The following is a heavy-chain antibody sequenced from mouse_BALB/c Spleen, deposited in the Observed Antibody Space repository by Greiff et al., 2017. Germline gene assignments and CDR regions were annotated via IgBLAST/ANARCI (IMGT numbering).Heavy chain of an antibody. V-gene: IGHV5-17*02. CDR1: GFTFSSFG. CDR3: ARSNYFYAMDY. CDR2: ISSGSSTI. J-gene: IGHJ4*01. D-gene: IGHD2-1*01. Sequence: EVQLQESGGGLVQPGGSRKLSCAASGFTFSSFGMHWVRQAPEKGLEWVAYISSGSSTIYYADTVKGRFTISRDNPKNTLFLQMTSLRSEDTAMYYCARSNYFYAMDYWGQGTSVTVSS.